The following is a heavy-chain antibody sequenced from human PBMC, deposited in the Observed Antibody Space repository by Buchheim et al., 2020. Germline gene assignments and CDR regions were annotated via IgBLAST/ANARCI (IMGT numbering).Heavy chain of an antibody. CDR2: IYNRGST. J-gene: IGHJ6*02. D-gene: IGHD2-2*01. CDR1: GGSVSSGSYY. V-gene: IGHV4-61*01. Sequence: QVQLQESGPGLVKPSETLSLTCTVSGGSVSSGSYYWTWIRQPPGKGLEWIGYIYNRGSTNYNPSLKSRVTISVDTSKNQFSLKLTSVTAADTALYYCAGLRSSRPLFYGMDVWGQGTT. CDR3: AGLRSSRPLFYGMDV.